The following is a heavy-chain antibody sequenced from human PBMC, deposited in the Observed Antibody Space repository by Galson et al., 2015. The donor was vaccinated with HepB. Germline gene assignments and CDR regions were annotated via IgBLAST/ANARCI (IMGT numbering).Heavy chain of an antibody. D-gene: IGHD6-19*01. V-gene: IGHV4-39*01. Sequence: SETLSLTCTVSGGSISSSNYHWGWIRQPPGKGLEWIGSIYYTGNTYYNPSLKSRVTISTDTSKNQFSLRLSSVTAADTAVYYCAKAVAGHTFQYDYWGQGTQVTVSS. CDR2: IYYTGNT. CDR3: AKAVAGHTFQYDY. CDR1: GGSISSSNYH. J-gene: IGHJ4*02.